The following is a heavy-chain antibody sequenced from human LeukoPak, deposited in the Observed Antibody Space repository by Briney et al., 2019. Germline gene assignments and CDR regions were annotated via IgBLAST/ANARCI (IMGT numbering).Heavy chain of an antibody. V-gene: IGHV3-23*01. CDR1: GFTFSSYA. D-gene: IGHD4-17*01. Sequence: GGSLRLSCAASGFTFSSYAMSWVRQAPGKGLEWVSSIGGSGDNTFYADSVKDWFTISRDNSKNTLFLQMNSLRAEDTAVYYCAKGRGTTVTSAANYWGQGTLVTVSS. CDR2: IGGSGDNT. CDR3: AKGRGTTVTSAANY. J-gene: IGHJ4*02.